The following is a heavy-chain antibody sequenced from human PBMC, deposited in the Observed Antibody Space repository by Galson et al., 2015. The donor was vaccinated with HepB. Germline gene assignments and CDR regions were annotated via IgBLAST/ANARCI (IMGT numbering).Heavy chain of an antibody. CDR2: MNPNNGDT. J-gene: IGHJ5*02. CDR3: TRGGRGDVVVVQGAPCQWDWFAP. V-gene: IGHV1-2*02. D-gene: IGHD4/OR15-4a*01. Sequence: SVKVSCKASGYSFTGYHIHWVRQAPGQGLEWVGWMNPNNGDTRYARKLQDRVTMTRDMSITTAHLELRSLRSDDTAIYFCTRGGRGDVVVVQGAPCQWDWFAPWGQGTLVIVSS. CDR1: GYSFTGYH.